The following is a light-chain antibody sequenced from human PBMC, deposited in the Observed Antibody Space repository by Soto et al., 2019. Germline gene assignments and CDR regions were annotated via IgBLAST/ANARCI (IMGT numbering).Light chain of an antibody. V-gene: IGKV1-33*01. J-gene: IGKJ4*01. Sequence: DIQMTQSPSSLSASVGDRVTITCQASHDIRNYLNWYQQKPGQAPKRLIHDASRLQTGVPSRFSGSRSGTDFIFTFSSLQPDDTATYHCQQYDNLPLSFGGGTKVEI. CDR1: HDIRNY. CDR2: DAS. CDR3: QQYDNLPLS.